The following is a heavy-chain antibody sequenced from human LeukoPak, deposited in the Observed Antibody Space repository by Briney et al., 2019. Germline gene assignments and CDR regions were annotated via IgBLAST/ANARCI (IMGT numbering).Heavy chain of an antibody. D-gene: IGHD1-26*01. V-gene: IGHV4-61*08. CDR3: ARARIVGAGNWFDP. CDR2: IYYSGST. Sequence: SETLSLTCTVSGGSISSGDYYWSWIRQPPGKGLEWIGYIYYSGSTNYNPSLKSRVTISVDTSKNQFSLKLSSVTAADTAVYYCARARIVGAGNWFDPWGQGTLVTVSS. J-gene: IGHJ5*02. CDR1: GGSISSGDYY.